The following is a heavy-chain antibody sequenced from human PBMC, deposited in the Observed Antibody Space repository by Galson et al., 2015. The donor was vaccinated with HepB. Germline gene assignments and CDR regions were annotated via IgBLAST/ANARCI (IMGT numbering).Heavy chain of an antibody. CDR1: GGSISSSSYY. V-gene: IGHV4-39*07. D-gene: IGHD1-1*01. CDR3: ARNLRSHWIIGPTLFDY. J-gene: IGHJ4*02. Sequence: TLSLTCTVSGGSISSSSYYWGWIRQPPGKGLEWIASIYYSGSTYYNPSLKSRVTISVDTSNNQFSLKLTSVTAADTAVYYCARNLRSHWIIGPTLFDYWGQGTLVTVSS. CDR2: IYYSGST.